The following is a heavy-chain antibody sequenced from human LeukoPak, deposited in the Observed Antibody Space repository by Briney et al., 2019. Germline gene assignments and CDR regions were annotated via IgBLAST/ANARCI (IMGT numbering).Heavy chain of an antibody. CDR1: GGSISSYY. V-gene: IGHV4-59*08. Sequence: SETLSLTCTVSGGSISSYYWSWIRQPPGKGLEWIGYIYYSGSTNYNPSLKSRVTISVDTSKNQFSLKLSSVTAADTAVYYCARLAGHFDCWGQGTLVTVSS. CDR2: IYYSGST. D-gene: IGHD2-21*01. J-gene: IGHJ4*02. CDR3: ARLAGHFDC.